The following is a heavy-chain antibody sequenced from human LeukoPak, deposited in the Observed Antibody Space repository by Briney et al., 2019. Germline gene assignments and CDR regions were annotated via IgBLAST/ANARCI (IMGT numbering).Heavy chain of an antibody. Sequence: GGSLRLSCAASGFTVSSNYMSWVRQAPGKGLEWVSSISSSSSYIYYADSVKGRFTISRDNAKNSLYLQMNSLRAEDTAVYYCARDSAVTTGWFDPWGQGTLVTVSS. J-gene: IGHJ5*02. CDR1: GFTVSSNY. CDR2: ISSSSSYI. D-gene: IGHD4-17*01. V-gene: IGHV3-21*01. CDR3: ARDSAVTTGWFDP.